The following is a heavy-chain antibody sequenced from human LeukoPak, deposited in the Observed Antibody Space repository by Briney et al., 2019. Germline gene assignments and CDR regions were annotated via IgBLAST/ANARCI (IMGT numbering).Heavy chain of an antibody. V-gene: IGHV4-59*01. CDR1: GGSISNYY. CDR2: IYYSGST. D-gene: IGHD1-26*01. Sequence: PSETLSLTCTVSGGSISNYYWSWIRQPPGKGLEWIGYIYYSGSTNYNPSLKSRVTISVDTSKNQFSLKLSSVTAADTAVDYCARVGGTNYYYYGMDVWGQGTTVTVSS. J-gene: IGHJ6*02. CDR3: ARVGGTNYYYYGMDV.